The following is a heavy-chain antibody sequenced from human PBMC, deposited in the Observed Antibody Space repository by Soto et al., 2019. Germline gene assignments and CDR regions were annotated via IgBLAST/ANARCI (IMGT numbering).Heavy chain of an antibody. J-gene: IGHJ4*02. V-gene: IGHV5-51*01. Sequence: PGESLKISCKAIGYTFTNYWIGWVRQTPGKGLEWMEIIFPGDSNTRYNPSFEGKVTVSADESISTACLQWNTLKASDTAMYYCVRPNFGALTHFDFWGQGTLVTVSS. D-gene: IGHD3-16*01. CDR1: GYTFTNYW. CDR2: IFPGDSNT. CDR3: VRPNFGALTHFDF.